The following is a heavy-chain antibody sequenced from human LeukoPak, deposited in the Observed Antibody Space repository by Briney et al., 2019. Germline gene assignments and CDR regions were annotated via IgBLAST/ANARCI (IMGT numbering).Heavy chain of an antibody. D-gene: IGHD1-20*01. J-gene: IGHJ6*03. V-gene: IGHV1-46*01. Sequence: ASVKVSCKASGYTFTSYYMHWVRQAPGQGLEWMGIINPSGGSTSYAQKFQGRVTMTTDTSTSTAYMELRSLRSDDTAVYYCAREIRRITGTTIYYYMDVWGKGTTVTISS. CDR1: GYTFTSYY. CDR2: INPSGGST. CDR3: AREIRRITGTTIYYYMDV.